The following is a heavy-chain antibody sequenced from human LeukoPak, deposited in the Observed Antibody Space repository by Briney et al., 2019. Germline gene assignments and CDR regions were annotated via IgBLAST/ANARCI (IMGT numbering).Heavy chain of an antibody. Sequence: PGGSLGLSCAASGFTFSSYAMHWVRQAPGKGLEWVAVISYDGSNKYYADSVKGRFTISRDNSKNTLYLQMNSLRAEDTAVYYCAKDLAYDFWKGFDFWGQGTLVTVSS. CDR3: AKDLAYDFWKGFDF. J-gene: IGHJ4*02. V-gene: IGHV3-30-3*01. CDR2: ISYDGSNK. CDR1: GFTFSSYA. D-gene: IGHD3-3*01.